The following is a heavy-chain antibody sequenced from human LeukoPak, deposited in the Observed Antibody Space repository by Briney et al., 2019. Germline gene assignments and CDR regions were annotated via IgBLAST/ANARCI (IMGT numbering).Heavy chain of an antibody. Sequence: SQTLSLTCTVSGGSISSGDNYWSWIRQPPGKGLEWIGYISYSGTTYYSRSLKSRVIMSVDTSQNQFSLNLSSVTAADTALYYCARATAKGYYFDYWGQGTPVTVSS. CDR3: ARATAKGYYFDY. CDR1: GGSISSGDNY. CDR2: ISYSGTT. V-gene: IGHV4-30-4*01. J-gene: IGHJ4*02. D-gene: IGHD5-12*01.